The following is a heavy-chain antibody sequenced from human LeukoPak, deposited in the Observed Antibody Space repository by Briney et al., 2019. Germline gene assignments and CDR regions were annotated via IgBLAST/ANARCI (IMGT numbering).Heavy chain of an antibody. V-gene: IGHV3-23*01. D-gene: IGHD3-10*01. Sequence: GGSLRLSCAASGFTFTTYAMAWVRQAPGKGLEWVSSISVSADNTFYADSVKGRFTISTDNSKNTLYLQMNSLRADDTAVYYCAARTYGSAFDFWGQGALVTVSS. CDR1: GFTFTTYA. J-gene: IGHJ4*02. CDR3: AARTYGSAFDF. CDR2: ISVSADNT.